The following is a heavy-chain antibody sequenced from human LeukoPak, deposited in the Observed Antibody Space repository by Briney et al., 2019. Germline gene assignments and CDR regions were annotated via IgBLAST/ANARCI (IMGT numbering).Heavy chain of an antibody. CDR3: AKAHCSGGSCYSDY. CDR1: GFTFSNNA. D-gene: IGHD2-15*01. J-gene: IGHJ4*02. CDR2: ISGSGRNS. V-gene: IGHV3-23*01. Sequence: PGGSLRLSCAASGFTFSNNAMSWVRQAPGKGLEWVSVISGSGRNSYYADSVKGRFTTSRDNSKNTLYLQMNSLRAEDTAVYYCAKAHCSGGSCYSDYWGQGTLVTVSS.